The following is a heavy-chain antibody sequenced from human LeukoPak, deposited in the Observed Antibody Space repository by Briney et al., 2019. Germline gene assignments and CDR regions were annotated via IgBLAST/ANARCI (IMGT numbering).Heavy chain of an antibody. CDR2: IYTSGST. J-gene: IGHJ4*02. CDR1: GGSISSGSYY. Sequence: PSQTLSLTCTVSGGSISSGSYYWSWIRQPAGKGLEWIGRIYTSGSTNYNPSLKSRVTISVDTSKNQFSLKLSSVTAADTAVYYCARLPDSSGYYSVDYWGQGTLVTVSS. V-gene: IGHV4-61*02. CDR3: ARLPDSSGYYSVDY. D-gene: IGHD3-22*01.